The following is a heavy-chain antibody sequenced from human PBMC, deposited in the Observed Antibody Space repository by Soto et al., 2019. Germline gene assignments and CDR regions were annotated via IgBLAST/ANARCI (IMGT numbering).Heavy chain of an antibody. V-gene: IGHV5-51*01. CDR1: GYSFTSYW. Sequence: GESLKISCKGSGYSFTSYWIGWVRQMPGKGLEWMGIIYPGDSDTRYSPSFQGQVTISADKSISTAYLQWSSLKASDTAMYYCAISAKLRFLKFDPWGQGPLVTVSS. CDR3: AISAKLRFLKFDP. D-gene: IGHD3-3*01. CDR2: IYPGDSDT. J-gene: IGHJ5*02.